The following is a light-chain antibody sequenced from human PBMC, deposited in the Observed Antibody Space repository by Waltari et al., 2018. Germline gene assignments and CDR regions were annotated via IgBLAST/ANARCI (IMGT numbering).Light chain of an antibody. CDR3: QQRRTWPSIT. Sequence: EIVLTQSLATLSLSPGQRGTLSCRASQSVGGNLAWYQQKAGQAPRLLIYDASNRATGIPAMFSRSGSATDFALTISRLEPEDFAVYYCQQRRTWPSITFGQGTRLEI. J-gene: IGKJ5*01. CDR1: QSVGGN. CDR2: DAS. V-gene: IGKV3-11*01.